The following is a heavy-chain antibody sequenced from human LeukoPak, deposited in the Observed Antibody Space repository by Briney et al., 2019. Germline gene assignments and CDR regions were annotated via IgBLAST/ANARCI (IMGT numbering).Heavy chain of an antibody. CDR1: GGSFSGYY. CDR2: INHSGST. V-gene: IGHV4-34*01. Sequence: SETLSLTCAVYGGSFSGYYWSWIRQPPGKGLEWIGEINHSGSTNYNPSLKSRVTISVDTSKNQFSLKLSSVTAADTAVYYCARPSGYCSGGSCYNWFDPWGQGTLVTVSS. CDR3: ARPSGYCSGGSCYNWFDP. J-gene: IGHJ5*02. D-gene: IGHD2-15*01.